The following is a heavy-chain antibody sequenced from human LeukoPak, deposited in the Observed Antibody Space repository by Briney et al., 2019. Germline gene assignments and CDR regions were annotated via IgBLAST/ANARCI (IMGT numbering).Heavy chain of an antibody. CDR1: GFTFSSYG. Sequence: GGSLRLSCAASGFTFSSYGKHWVRQAPGKGLEWVAFIRYDGSNKYYADSVKGRFTISRDNSKNTLYLQMNRLRAEDTAGYYCAKDLGVSSLYYYYYGMDVWGQGTTVTVPS. D-gene: IGHD2/OR15-2a*01. J-gene: IGHJ6*02. CDR3: AKDLGVSSLYYYYYGMDV. CDR2: IRYDGSNK. V-gene: IGHV3-30*02.